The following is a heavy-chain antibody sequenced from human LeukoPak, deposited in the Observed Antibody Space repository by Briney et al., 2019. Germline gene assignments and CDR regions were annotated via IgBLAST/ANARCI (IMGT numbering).Heavy chain of an antibody. D-gene: IGHD2-2*02. J-gene: IGHJ4*02. CDR3: SRANTSLYYFDY. CDR2: IYTSGSK. V-gene: IGHV4-4*07. Sequence: PSETLSLTCTLSGRSISSYYGSWIRQPAGGGLGWIGRIYTSGSKNYNPYLKSRVTMSVDKSKNQFSLKLSSVTAADTAVYYCSRANTSLYYFDYWGQGTLVTVSS. CDR1: GRSISSYY.